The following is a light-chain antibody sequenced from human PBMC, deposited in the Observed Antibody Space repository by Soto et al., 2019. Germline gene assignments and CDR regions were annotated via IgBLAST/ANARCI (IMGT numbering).Light chain of an antibody. J-gene: IGLJ1*01. CDR2: EVN. Sequence: QSVLTQPASVSGSPGQSITVSCTGTSSDVGGYNSVSWYQQHPGKTPKLMIFEVNNRPSGVSNRFSGSKSGNTASLTISGLQAEDEADYYCTSYTNSNTYVFGTGTKLTFL. CDR3: TSYTNSNTYV. CDR1: SSDVGGYNS. V-gene: IGLV2-14*01.